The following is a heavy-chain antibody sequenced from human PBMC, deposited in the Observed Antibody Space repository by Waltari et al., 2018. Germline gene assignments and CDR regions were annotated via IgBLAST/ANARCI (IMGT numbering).Heavy chain of an antibody. CDR3: ARVVNGAGGNWFDP. D-gene: IGHD3-16*01. Sequence: QVQLQESGPGLVKPSETLSLTCTVSGGSISSYYWSWIRQPPGKGLEWIGYIYYSGSTNYNPSLKSRVTISVDTSKNQFSLKLSSVTAADTAVYYCARVVNGAGGNWFDPWGQGTLVTVSS. J-gene: IGHJ5*02. V-gene: IGHV4-59*01. CDR1: GGSISSYY. CDR2: IYYSGST.